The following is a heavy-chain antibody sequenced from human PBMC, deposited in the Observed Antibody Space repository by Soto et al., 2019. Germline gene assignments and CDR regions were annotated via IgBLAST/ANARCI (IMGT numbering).Heavy chain of an antibody. CDR3: ARSIVVVPAAIPNWFDP. CDR2: ISAYNGNT. V-gene: IGHV1-18*01. D-gene: IGHD2-2*01. CDR1: GYTFTSYG. Sequence: GASVKVSCKASGYTFTSYGISWVRQAPGQGLEWMGWISAYNGNTNYAQKLQGRVTMTTDTSTSTAYMELRSLRSDDTAVYYCARSIVVVPAAIPNWFDPWGQGTLVTVSS. J-gene: IGHJ5*02.